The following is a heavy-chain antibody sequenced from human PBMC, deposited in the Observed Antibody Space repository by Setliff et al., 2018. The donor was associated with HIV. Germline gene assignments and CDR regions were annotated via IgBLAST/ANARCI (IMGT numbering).Heavy chain of an antibody. V-gene: IGHV1-8*01. CDR1: GYNFTSHD. D-gene: IGHD1-1*01. J-gene: IGHJ4*02. CDR2: MNPKSGNT. CDR3: ARRARESTALHSDWNDVLFFDY. Sequence: GASVKVSCKASGYNFTSHDINWVRQAPGQGLEWMGWMNPKSGNTGYARKFQGRVTMTRKTSISTAYMELRSLRSDDTAVYYCARRARESTALHSDWNDVLFFDYWGQGTLVTVSS.